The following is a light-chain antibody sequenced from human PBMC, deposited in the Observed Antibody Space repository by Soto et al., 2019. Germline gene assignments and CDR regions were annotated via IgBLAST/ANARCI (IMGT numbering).Light chain of an antibody. V-gene: IGLV2-14*01. CDR1: SGDVGGYNF. CDR2: DVN. Sequence: QSVLTQPASVSGSPGQSITISCTGTSGDVGGYNFVSWYQQHPGKVPKLIIYDVNNRPSGVYDRFSGSKSGNMASLTISGLQADDEAAYYCSSYTSGRPLVVLGGGTKLTVL. J-gene: IGLJ2*01. CDR3: SSYTSGRPLVV.